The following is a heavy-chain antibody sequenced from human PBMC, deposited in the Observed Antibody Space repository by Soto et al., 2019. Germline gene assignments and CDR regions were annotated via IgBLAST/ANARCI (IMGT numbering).Heavy chain of an antibody. V-gene: IGHV3-23*01. Sequence: GGSLRLSCAASGFTFSSYAMSWVRQAPGKGLEWVSAISGSGGSTYFADSVKGRFTISRDNSKNTLYLQMNSLRAEDTAVYYCAKGKYSSSYYFDYWGQGTLVTVSS. CDR2: ISGSGGST. CDR3: AKGKYSSSYYFDY. J-gene: IGHJ4*02. D-gene: IGHD6-6*01. CDR1: GFTFSSYA.